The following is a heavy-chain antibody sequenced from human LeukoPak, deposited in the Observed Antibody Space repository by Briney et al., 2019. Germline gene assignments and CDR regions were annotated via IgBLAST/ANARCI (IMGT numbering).Heavy chain of an antibody. V-gene: IGHV3-48*03. J-gene: IGHJ6*03. CDR1: GFTFSSYA. CDR3: ASFLLRDGYNYLDDYYYMAV. CDR2: ISSSGSTI. Sequence: PGGSLRLSCAASGFTFSSYAMSWVRQAPGKGLEWVSAISSSGSTIYYADSVKGRFTISRDNAKNSLYLQMNSLRAEDTAVYYCASFLLRDGYNYLDDYYYMAVWGKGTTVTISS. D-gene: IGHD5-24*01.